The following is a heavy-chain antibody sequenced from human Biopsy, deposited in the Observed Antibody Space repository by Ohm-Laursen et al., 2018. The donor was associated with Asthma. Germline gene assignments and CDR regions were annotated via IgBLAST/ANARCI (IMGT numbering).Heavy chain of an antibody. D-gene: IGHD4-17*01. CDR2: VFWSGTT. Sequence: TLSLTCPVGGAYIGSRDHHWSWIRQSPGTGLEWIGFVFWSGTTHYNRSLERRLSISIDTTRNEFSMTLRSVTAADTAVHFCARVASYGDLYFGIDVWGPGTTVSVS. CDR1: GAYIGSRDHH. CDR3: ARVASYGDLYFGIDV. J-gene: IGHJ6*02. V-gene: IGHV4-30-4*01.